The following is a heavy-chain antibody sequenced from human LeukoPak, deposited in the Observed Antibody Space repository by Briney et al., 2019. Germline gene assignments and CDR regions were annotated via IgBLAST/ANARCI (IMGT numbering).Heavy chain of an antibody. Sequence: GGSLRLSCAASGFTFSSYGMHWVRQAPGKGLEWVAVIWYDGSNKYYADSVKGRFTISRDNSKNTLYLQMNSLRAEDTAVYYCASLDLGYCSGGSCYGRDYWGQGTLVTVSS. CDR2: IWYDGSNK. V-gene: IGHV3-33*01. J-gene: IGHJ4*02. CDR3: ASLDLGYCSGGSCYGRDY. CDR1: GFTFSSYG. D-gene: IGHD2-15*01.